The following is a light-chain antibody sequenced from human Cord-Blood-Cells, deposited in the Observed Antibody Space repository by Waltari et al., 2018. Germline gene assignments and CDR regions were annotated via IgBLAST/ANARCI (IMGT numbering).Light chain of an antibody. CDR1: SLRSYY. Sequence: SSELTQDPAVSVALGQTVRITCQGDSLRSYYASWYQQKPGQAPVLVIYGKNTRPSGIPDLFSGSSSGNTASLTITGAQAEDEADYYCNSRDSSGNHLVFGGGTKLTVL. CDR2: GKN. J-gene: IGLJ3*02. V-gene: IGLV3-19*01. CDR3: NSRDSSGNHLV.